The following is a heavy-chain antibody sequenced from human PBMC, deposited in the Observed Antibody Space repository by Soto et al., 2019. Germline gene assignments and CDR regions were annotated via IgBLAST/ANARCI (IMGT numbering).Heavy chain of an antibody. D-gene: IGHD3-3*01. Sequence: PGGSLRLSCAASGFTFSSYGMHWVRQAPGKGLEWVAVIWYDGSNKYYADSVKGRFTISRDNSKNTLYLQMNSLRAEDTAVYYCAREHYDFWSGYLRYGMDVWGQGTTVTVSS. CDR3: AREHYDFWSGYLRYGMDV. CDR1: GFTFSSYG. J-gene: IGHJ6*02. CDR2: IWYDGSNK. V-gene: IGHV3-33*01.